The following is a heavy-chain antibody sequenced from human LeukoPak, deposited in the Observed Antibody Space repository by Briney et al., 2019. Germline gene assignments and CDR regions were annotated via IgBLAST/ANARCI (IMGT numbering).Heavy chain of an antibody. J-gene: IGHJ4*02. CDR1: RGTFSSYA. CDR3: ARVSSRVGATFFDY. CDR2: IIPIFGTA. D-gene: IGHD1-26*01. Sequence: ASVKVSCKASRGTFSSYAISWVRQAPGQGLEWMGGIIPIFGTANYAQKFQGRVTITTDESTSTAYMELSSLRSEDTAVYYCARVSSRVGATFFDYWGQGTLVTVSS. V-gene: IGHV1-69*05.